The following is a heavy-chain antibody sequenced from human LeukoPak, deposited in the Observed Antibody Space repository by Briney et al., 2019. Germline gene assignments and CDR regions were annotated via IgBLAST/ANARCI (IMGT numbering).Heavy chain of an antibody. CDR1: GGSISSHY. J-gene: IGHJ4*02. CDR2: IYYSGST. D-gene: IGHD6-13*01. Sequence: PSETLSLTCTVSGGSISSHYWSWIRQPPGKGLEWIGYIYYSGSTSYNPSLKSRVTISVDTSKNQFSLKLSSVTAADTAVFYCARSWGSSSGIDNWGQGTLVTVSS. CDR3: ARSWGSSSGIDN. V-gene: IGHV4-59*11.